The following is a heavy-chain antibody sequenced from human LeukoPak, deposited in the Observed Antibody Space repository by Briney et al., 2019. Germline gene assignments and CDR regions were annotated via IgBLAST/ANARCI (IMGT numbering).Heavy chain of an antibody. CDR2: INANSGTR. CDR3: AKPISGGLAVTADWFAP. J-gene: IGHJ5*01. CDR1: GFAFSFFA. Sequence: GGSLRLSCEASGFAFSFFAMSWLRQAPGKGLEWVSTINANSGTRSYAASVRGRFTISRDNSKNTLYLQPNTLRADDTAVYYCAKPISGGLAVTADWFAPWGQGTLVVVSS. D-gene: IGHD6-19*01. V-gene: IGHV3-23*01.